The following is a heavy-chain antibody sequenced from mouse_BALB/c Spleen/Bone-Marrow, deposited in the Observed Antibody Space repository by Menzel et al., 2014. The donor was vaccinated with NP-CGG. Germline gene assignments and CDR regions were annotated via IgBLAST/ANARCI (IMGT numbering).Heavy chain of an antibody. Sequence: VQLVESGPGLVQPSQSLSITCTVSGFSLTSYGVHWVRQSPGKGLEWLGVIWSGGSTDCNAAFISRLSISKDNSKSQVFFKMKSLQANDTAIYYCARRGGTTTPFAYWGQGTLVTVSA. V-gene: IGHV2-2*02. CDR2: IWSGGST. CDR3: ARRGGTTTPFAY. J-gene: IGHJ3*01. D-gene: IGHD1-1*01. CDR1: GFSLTSYG.